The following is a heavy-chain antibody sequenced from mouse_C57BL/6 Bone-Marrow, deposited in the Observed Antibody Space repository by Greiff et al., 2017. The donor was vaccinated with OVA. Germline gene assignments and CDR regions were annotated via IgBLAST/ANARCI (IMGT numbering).Heavy chain of an antibody. J-gene: IGHJ2*01. CDR1: GFNIKDDY. Sequence: EVQLQQSGAELVRPGASVKLSCTASGFNIKDDYMHWVKQRPEQGLEWIGWIDPENGDTEYASKFQGKATITADTSSNTAYLQLSSLTSEDTAVYYCTSYHEYDEDYWGQGTTLTVSS. V-gene: IGHV14-4*01. D-gene: IGHD2-4*01. CDR3: TSYHEYDEDY. CDR2: IDPENGDT.